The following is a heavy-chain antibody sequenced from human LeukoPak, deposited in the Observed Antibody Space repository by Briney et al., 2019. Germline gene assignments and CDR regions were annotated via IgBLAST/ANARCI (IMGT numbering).Heavy chain of an antibody. CDR1: GGTFSSYA. CDR2: IIPILGIA. J-gene: IGHJ4*02. CDR3: AKRGHYDSSGLRAPFDY. V-gene: IGHV1-69*04. D-gene: IGHD3-22*01. Sequence: GASVKVSCKASGGTFSSYAISWVRQAPGHGLEWMGRIIPILGIANYAQKFQGRVTITADKSTSTAYMELSSLRSEDTAVYYCAKRGHYDSSGLRAPFDYWGQGTLVTVSS.